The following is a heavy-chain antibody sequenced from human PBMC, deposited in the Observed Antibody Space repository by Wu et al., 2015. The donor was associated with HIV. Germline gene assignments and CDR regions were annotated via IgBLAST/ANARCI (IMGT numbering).Heavy chain of an antibody. CDR2: ISAANGNT. D-gene: IGHD5-18*01. J-gene: IGHJ1*01. Sequence: QVHLVQFGGEVKKPGSSVKVTCKASGDGFTSYAVSWVRQAPGQGLEWMGWISAANGNTKSAQRLQGRVTMTTDTSTSTAFLEVRSLRSDDTAVYYCARGGYKYGTHLQLWGQGTLVIVSS. CDR3: ARGGYKYGTHLQL. V-gene: IGHV1-18*01. CDR1: GDGFTSYA.